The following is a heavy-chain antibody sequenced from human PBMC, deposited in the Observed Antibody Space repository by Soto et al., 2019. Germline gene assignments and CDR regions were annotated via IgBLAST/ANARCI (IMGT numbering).Heavy chain of an antibody. CDR2: INHSGST. CDR3: ARGLYDYVWGSYRSTAGSIKGFDY. Sequence: GSLRLSYAASGFTFTDYAMSWIRQPPGKGLEWIGEINHSGSTNYNPSLKSRVTISVDTSKNQFSLKLSSVTAADTAVYYCARGLYDYVWGSYRSTAGSIKGFDYWGQGTLVTVSS. CDR1: GFTFTDYA. V-gene: IGHV4-34*01. D-gene: IGHD3-16*02. J-gene: IGHJ4*02.